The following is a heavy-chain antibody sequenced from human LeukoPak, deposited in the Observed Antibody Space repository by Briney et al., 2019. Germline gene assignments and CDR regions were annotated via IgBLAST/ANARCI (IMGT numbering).Heavy chain of an antibody. V-gene: IGHV3-21*01. CDR3: ARGRGLQPVDY. CDR1: GFTFSSYS. CDR2: ISSSSSYI. D-gene: IGHD2-21*02. J-gene: IGHJ4*02. Sequence: GGSLRLFCAASGFTFSSYSMNWVRQAPGKGLEWVSSISSSSSYIYYADSVKGRFTISRDNAKSSLYLQMNSLRAEDTAVYYCARGRGLQPVDYWGQGTLVTVSS.